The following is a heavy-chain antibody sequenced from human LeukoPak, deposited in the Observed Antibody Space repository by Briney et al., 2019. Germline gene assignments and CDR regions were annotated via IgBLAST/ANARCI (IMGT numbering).Heavy chain of an antibody. CDR3: ARGDYDFWSGYYRT. Sequence: ASVKVSCKASGYTFTGYYMHWVRQAPGQGLEWMGRINPNSGGTNYAQKFQGRVTMTRDTSISTAYMELSRLRSDDTAVYYCARGDYDFWSGYYRTWGQGTLVTVFS. V-gene: IGHV1-2*06. D-gene: IGHD3-3*01. CDR1: GYTFTGYY. CDR2: INPNSGGT. J-gene: IGHJ5*02.